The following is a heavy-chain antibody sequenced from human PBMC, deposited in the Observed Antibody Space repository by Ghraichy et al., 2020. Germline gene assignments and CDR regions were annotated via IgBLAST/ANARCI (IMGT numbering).Heavy chain of an antibody. Sequence: GGSLRLSCAASGFTFSSYSMNWVRQAPGKGLEWVSSISSSSSYIYYADSVKGRFTISRDNAKNSLYLQMNSLRAEDTAVYYCALDPGGWGLDDSSGYYYWGQGTLVTVSS. CDR3: ALDPGGWGLDDSSGYYY. D-gene: IGHD3-22*01. CDR1: GFTFSSYS. J-gene: IGHJ4*02. CDR2: ISSSSSYI. V-gene: IGHV3-21*01.